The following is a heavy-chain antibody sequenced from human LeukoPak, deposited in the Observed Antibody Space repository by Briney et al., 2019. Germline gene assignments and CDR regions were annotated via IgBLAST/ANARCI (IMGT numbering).Heavy chain of an antibody. D-gene: IGHD6-13*01. CDR1: GGSISSSSYY. CDR2: IYYSGST. Sequence: ASETLSLTCTVSGGSISSSSYYWGWIRQPPGKGLEWIGSIYYSGSTYYNPSLKSRVTISVDTSENQFSLKLSSVTAADTAVYYCARETGGYEQLVHPDAFDIWGQGTMVTVSS. CDR3: ARETGGYEQLVHPDAFDI. J-gene: IGHJ3*02. V-gene: IGHV4-39*07.